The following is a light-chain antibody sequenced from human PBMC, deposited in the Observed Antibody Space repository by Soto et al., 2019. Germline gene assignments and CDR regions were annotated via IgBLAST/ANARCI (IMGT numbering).Light chain of an antibody. CDR3: QQYNTYRTWA. J-gene: IGKJ1*01. CDR1: QSVSMW. Sequence: DTQMTQSPSTLSASVGDRVTITCRASQSVSMWLAWFQQKPGKAPRLLIYDASNLESGVPSRFSGSGSGTEFTLTISSLQPEDSATYYCQQYNTYRTWAFGQGTKVEIK. V-gene: IGKV1-5*01. CDR2: DAS.